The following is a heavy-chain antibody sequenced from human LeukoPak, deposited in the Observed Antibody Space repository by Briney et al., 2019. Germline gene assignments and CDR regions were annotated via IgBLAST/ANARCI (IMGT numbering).Heavy chain of an antibody. CDR3: ATSTVTTLAFDI. D-gene: IGHD4-17*01. CDR1: GGSFSSSSYY. CDR2: IYYSGST. Sequence: SETLSLTCTVSGGSFSSSSYYWGWIRQRPGKGLEWIVSIYYSGSTYYNPSLKSRDTISVDTSKNQFSLKLSSVTAADTAVYYCATSTVTTLAFDIWGQGTMVTVSS. V-gene: IGHV4-39*07. J-gene: IGHJ3*02.